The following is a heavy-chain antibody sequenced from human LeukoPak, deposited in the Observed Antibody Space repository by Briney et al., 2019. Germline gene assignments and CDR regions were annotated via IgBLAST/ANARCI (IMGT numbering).Heavy chain of an antibody. CDR2: ISGSGGST. V-gene: IGHV3-23*01. CDR3: AKLMEDYCDSSGYYYGAAGAFDI. CDR1: GFTFSSYA. D-gene: IGHD3-22*01. Sequence: GGSLRLSCAASGFTFSSYAMSWVRQAPGKGLEWVSAISGSGGSTYYADSVKGRFTISRDNSKNTLYLQMNSLRAEDTAVYYCAKLMEDYCDSSGYYYGAAGAFDIWGQGTMVTVSS. J-gene: IGHJ3*02.